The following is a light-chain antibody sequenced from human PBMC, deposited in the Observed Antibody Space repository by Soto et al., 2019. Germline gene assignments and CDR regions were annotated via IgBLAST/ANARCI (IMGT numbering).Light chain of an antibody. Sequence: DIQMTQSPSSLSASVGDRVTITCRASQSINTYLNWYHQRPGKAPKVLIYAASSLQSGVPSRFSGSGYGTDFTLTITSLQPEDFATYFCEQSNSAPLTFPLTFGGGTKVDIK. J-gene: IGKJ4*01. V-gene: IGKV1-39*01. CDR2: AAS. CDR1: QSINTY. CDR3: EQSNSAPLTFPLT.